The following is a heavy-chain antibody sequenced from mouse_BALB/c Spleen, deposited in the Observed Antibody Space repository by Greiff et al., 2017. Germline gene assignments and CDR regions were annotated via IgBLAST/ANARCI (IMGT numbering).Heavy chain of an antibody. D-gene: IGHD1-2*01. Sequence: VQLQQSGAELVRPGTSVKVSCKASGYAFTNYLIEWVKQRPGQGLEWIGVINPGSGGTNYNEKFKGKATLTADKSSSTAYMQLSSLTSDDSAVYFCARSGYGYGGFAYWGQGTLVTVSA. CDR1: GYAFTNYL. CDR3: ARSGYGYGGFAY. V-gene: IGHV1-54*01. J-gene: IGHJ3*01. CDR2: INPGSGGT.